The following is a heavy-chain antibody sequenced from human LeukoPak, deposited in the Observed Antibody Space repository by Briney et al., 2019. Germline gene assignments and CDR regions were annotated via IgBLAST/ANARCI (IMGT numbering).Heavy chain of an antibody. CDR1: GFTFSSFE. J-gene: IGHJ4*02. CDR3: ARDATPHYSTGWVFFDY. CDR2: ISSSGDTI. V-gene: IGHV3-48*03. Sequence: QPGGSLRLSCAGSGFTFSSFEMNWVRQAPGRGLEWVSYISSSGDTIHYADSVKGRFTISRDNAKNSLYLQMNSLRAEDTAVYYCARDATPHYSTGWVFFDYWGQGTLVTVSS. D-gene: IGHD6-19*01.